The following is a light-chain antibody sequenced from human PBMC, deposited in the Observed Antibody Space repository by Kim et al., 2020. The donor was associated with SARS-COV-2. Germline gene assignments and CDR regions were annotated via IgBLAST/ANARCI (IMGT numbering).Light chain of an antibody. CDR3: QQYNNWPLT. CDR1: QSVSSN. CDR2: GAS. V-gene: IGKV3-15*01. Sequence: VSPGERATLSCRASQSVSSNLAWYQQKPGQAPRLLIYGASTRATGIPARFSGSGSGTEFTLTISSLQCEDFAVYYCQQYNNWPLTFGGGTKVDIK. J-gene: IGKJ4*01.